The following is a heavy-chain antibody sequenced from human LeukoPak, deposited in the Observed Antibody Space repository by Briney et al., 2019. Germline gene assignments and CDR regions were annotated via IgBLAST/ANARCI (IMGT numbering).Heavy chain of an antibody. CDR3: TTGGRNGAFQFDS. Sequence: GGSLRLSCAASGFTFSSFWMSWVRQAPGKGLEWVARIKSETDGGATHYAAPVQGRFTISRDDSEKTLFLQMNSLKTEDTAVYYCTTGGRNGAFQFDSWGQGTLVTVSS. D-gene: IGHD1-26*01. V-gene: IGHV3-15*01. CDR2: IKSETDGGAT. CDR1: GFTFSSFW. J-gene: IGHJ4*02.